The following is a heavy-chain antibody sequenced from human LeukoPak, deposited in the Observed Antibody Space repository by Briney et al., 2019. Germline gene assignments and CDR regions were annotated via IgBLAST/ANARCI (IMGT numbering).Heavy chain of an antibody. D-gene: IGHD6-13*01. CDR1: GFTFSSNA. CDR2: ISGSGGST. Sequence: PGGSLRLSCAASGFTFSSNAMSWVRQAPGKGLECVSAISGSGGSTYYADSVKGRFTISRDNSKNTLYLQMNSLRAEDTAVYYCAKDGWRTLNGNSWPTQIDYWGQGTLVTVSS. J-gene: IGHJ4*02. V-gene: IGHV3-23*01. CDR3: AKDGWRTLNGNSWPTQIDY.